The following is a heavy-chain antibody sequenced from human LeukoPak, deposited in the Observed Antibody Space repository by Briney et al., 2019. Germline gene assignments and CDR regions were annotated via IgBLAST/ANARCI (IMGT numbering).Heavy chain of an antibody. D-gene: IGHD3-10*01. CDR3: ARQPSSGSYYPLDY. V-gene: IGHV4-39*01. Sequence: PSETLSLTCTVSGGSISSSSYYWGWIRQPPGKGLEWIGSIYYSGSTYYNPSLKSRVTISVDTSKNQFSLKLSSVTAADTAVYYCARQPSSGSYYPLDYWGQGTLVTVSS. CDR1: GGSISSSSYY. J-gene: IGHJ4*02. CDR2: IYYSGST.